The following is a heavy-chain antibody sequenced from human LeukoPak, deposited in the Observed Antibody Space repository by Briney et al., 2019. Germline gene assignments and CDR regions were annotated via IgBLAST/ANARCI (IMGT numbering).Heavy chain of an antibody. J-gene: IGHJ6*03. D-gene: IGHD1-14*01. V-gene: IGHV3-48*01. Sequence: TGGSLRLSCAASGFTFSTYSMNWVRQAPGKGLEWVSYITSSSSTIYYADSVKGRFTISRDNAKSSLYLQMNSLRAEDTAVYYCVTCARYYYYMEVWGKGTTVTVSS. CDR3: VTCARYYYYMEV. CDR2: ITSSSSTI. CDR1: GFTFSTYS.